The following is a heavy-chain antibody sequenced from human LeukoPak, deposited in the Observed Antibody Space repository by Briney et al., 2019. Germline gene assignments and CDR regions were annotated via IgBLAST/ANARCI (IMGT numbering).Heavy chain of an antibody. CDR1: GFTFSSYS. CDR2: ISTTGSTI. CDR3: ASRFDY. J-gene: IGHJ4*02. Sequence: GGSLRLSCAASGFTFSSYSMNWVRQAPGKGLEWVSYISTTGSTIYYADSVKGRFTISRDNAKGSLFLQMNSLRDEDTAVYYCASRFDYWGQGTLVTVSS. V-gene: IGHV3-48*02.